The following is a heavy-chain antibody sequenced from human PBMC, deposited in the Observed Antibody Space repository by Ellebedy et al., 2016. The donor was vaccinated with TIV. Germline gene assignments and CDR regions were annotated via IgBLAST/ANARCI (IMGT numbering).Heavy chain of an antibody. CDR3: ARGRERGHRETDWFNP. Sequence: GESLKISXAASGFTFSSYSMNWVRQAPGKGLEWVSYISSTSFTIYYADSVKGRFTISRDNAKNSLYLQMNSLRDEDTAVYYCARGRERGHRETDWFNPWGQGTLVTVSS. CDR2: ISSTSFTI. V-gene: IGHV3-48*02. CDR1: GFTFSSYS. J-gene: IGHJ5*02. D-gene: IGHD5-18*01.